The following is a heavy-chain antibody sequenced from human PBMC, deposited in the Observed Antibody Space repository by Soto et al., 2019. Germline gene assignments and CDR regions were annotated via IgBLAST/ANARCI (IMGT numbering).Heavy chain of an antibody. CDR3: AIAETDRYYYDSSGYQTDAFDI. CDR2: INWNGGST. Sequence: PGGSLRLSCAASGFTFDDYGMSWVRQAPGKGLEWVSGINWNGGSTGYADSVKGRFTISRDNAKNSLYLQMNSLRAEDTALYYCAIAETDRYYYDSSGYQTDAFDIWGQGTMVTVSS. J-gene: IGHJ3*02. V-gene: IGHV3-20*04. D-gene: IGHD3-22*01. CDR1: GFTFDDYG.